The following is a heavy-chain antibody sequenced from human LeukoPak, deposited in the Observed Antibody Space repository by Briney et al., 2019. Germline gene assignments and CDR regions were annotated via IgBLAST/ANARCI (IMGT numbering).Heavy chain of an antibody. V-gene: IGHV1-18*03. D-gene: IGHD3-22*01. CDR2: ISAYNGNT. J-gene: IGHJ3*02. CDR3: ARDKDAITMIVVATVRYDAFDI. Sequence: ASVKVSCKASGYTFTSYGISWVRQAPGQGLEWMGWISAYNGNTNYAQKLQGRVTMTTDTSTSTAYMGLRSLRSDDMAVYYCARDKDAITMIVVATVRYDAFDIWGQGTMVTVSS. CDR1: GYTFTSYG.